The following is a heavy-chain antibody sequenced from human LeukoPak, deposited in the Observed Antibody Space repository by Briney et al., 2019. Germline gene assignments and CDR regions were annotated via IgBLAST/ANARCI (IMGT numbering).Heavy chain of an antibody. CDR1: GFTFSSYG. V-gene: IGHV3-30*02. D-gene: IGHD5-18*01. CDR3: AKRDTAMVTGSFFDY. J-gene: IGHJ4*02. CDR2: IRYDGSNK. Sequence: PGGSLRLSCAASGFTFSSYGMHWVRQAPGKGLEWVAFIRYDGSNKYYADSVKGRFTISRDNSKNTLYLQMNSLRAEDTAVYYCAKRDTAMVTGSFFDYWGQGTLVTVSS.